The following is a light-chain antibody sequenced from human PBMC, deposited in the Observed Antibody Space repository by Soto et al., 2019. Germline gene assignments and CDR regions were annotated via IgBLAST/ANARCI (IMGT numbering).Light chain of an antibody. CDR2: DAH. CDR1: QSVSSY. J-gene: IGKJ1*01. V-gene: IGKV3-11*01. CDR3: KQWRNGSPWT. Sequence: EILMKNSPATXSFAGKQRAPIPCRASQSVSSYLAWYQQKPGQAPXPXTXDAHTRPHGTPPRFSGSGSGTAFTLTITSPAPEDFEVYLCKQWRNGSPWTCGHG.